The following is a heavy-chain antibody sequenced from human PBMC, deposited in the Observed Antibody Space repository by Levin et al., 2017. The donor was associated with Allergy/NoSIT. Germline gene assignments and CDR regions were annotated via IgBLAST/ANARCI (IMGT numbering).Heavy chain of an antibody. Sequence: GGSLRLSCAASGFTFSSYAMRWVRQAPGMGLVWVSGISDVGRTYYADSVKGRFTISRANSKNTLYLQMNSLRAEDTAVYYCAKEEDSSFTQWGQGSLVTVSS. CDR1: GFTFSSYA. CDR2: ISDVGRT. CDR3: AKEEDSSFTQ. V-gene: IGHV3-23*01. J-gene: IGHJ4*02. D-gene: IGHD6-13*01.